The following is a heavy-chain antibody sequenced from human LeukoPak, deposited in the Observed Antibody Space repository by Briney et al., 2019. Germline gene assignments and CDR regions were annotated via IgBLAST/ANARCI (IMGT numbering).Heavy chain of an antibody. Sequence: VGSLRLSCAASAFSFSSHGIYWVRQAPGKGLEWVAFMYNDENDKNYADSVKGRFTISRDNSKNTLFLQMNGLRGDDTAVYYCATLVKTGSGGRGYFDHWGQGTLVTVSS. CDR2: MYNDENDK. J-gene: IGHJ4*02. CDR1: AFSFSSHG. V-gene: IGHV3-30*02. CDR3: ATLVKTGSGGRGYFDH. D-gene: IGHD2-8*02.